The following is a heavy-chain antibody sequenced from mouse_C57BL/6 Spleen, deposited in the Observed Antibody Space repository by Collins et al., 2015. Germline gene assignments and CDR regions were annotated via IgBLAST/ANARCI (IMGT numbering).Heavy chain of an antibody. Sequence: YNGKFKGKATLTADKSSSTAYMQLSSLTSEDSAVYFCARPTEYYFDYWGQGTTLTVSS. J-gene: IGHJ2*01. CDR3: ARPTEYYFDY. V-gene: IGHV1-80*01.